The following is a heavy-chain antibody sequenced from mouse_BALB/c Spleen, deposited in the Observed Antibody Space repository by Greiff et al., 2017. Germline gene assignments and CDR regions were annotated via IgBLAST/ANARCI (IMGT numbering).Heavy chain of an antibody. J-gene: IGHJ4*01. V-gene: IGHV7-3*02. CDR2: IRNKANGYKT. D-gene: IGHD2-1*01. Sequence: DVMLVESGGGLVQPGGSLRLSCATSGFTFTDYYMSWVRQPPGKALEWLGFIRNKANGYKTEYSASVKCRFTISRDNSQSILYLQMNTLRAEDSATYYCARVYGNSLYAMDYWGQGTSVTVSS. CDR3: ARVYGNSLYAMDY. CDR1: GFTFTDYY.